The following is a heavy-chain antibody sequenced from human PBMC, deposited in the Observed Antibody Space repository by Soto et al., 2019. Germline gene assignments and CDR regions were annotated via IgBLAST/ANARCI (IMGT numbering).Heavy chain of an antibody. Sequence: QVQLVESGGGVVQPGRSLRLSCAASGFNFSDYGIHWVRQAPGKGLEWVALIWPDGNNKYYADSVKGRFTISRDNAKNTLYLQWSSLRADDTAMYYCARDDSAPQWPTFDSWGQGTLVTVSS. V-gene: IGHV3-33*01. D-gene: IGHD6-19*01. J-gene: IGHJ4*02. CDR3: ARDDSAPQWPTFDS. CDR1: GFNFSDYG. CDR2: IWPDGNNK.